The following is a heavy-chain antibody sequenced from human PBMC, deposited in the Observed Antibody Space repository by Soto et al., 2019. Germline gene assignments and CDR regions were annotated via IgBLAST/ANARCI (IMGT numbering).Heavy chain of an antibody. D-gene: IGHD6-13*01. Sequence: GASVKVSCKASGYTCTNYGISWVRQAPGQGLEWMGWISTDNGNTNSARKLQGRVTMTTDTSTSTGYMELRSLRSDDTAMYYCARDRVGGGAAAISYFHHGMDVWGQGTTVTVSS. CDR2: ISTDNGNT. CDR3: ARDRVGGGAAAISYFHHGMDV. V-gene: IGHV1-18*01. J-gene: IGHJ6*02. CDR1: GYTCTNYG.